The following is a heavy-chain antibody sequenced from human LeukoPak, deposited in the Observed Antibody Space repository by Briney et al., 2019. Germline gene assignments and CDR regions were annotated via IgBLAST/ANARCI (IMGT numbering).Heavy chain of an antibody. CDR1: GFTFSSYW. Sequence: PGGSLRLSCAASGFTFSSYWVSWVRQAPGKGLEWVANIKQDGSEKYYVDSVKGRFTISRDNAKNSLFLRMNSLRAEDTAVYYCVRVLAATPAFDYWGRGTLVTVSS. CDR3: VRVLAATPAFDY. CDR2: IKQDGSEK. J-gene: IGHJ4*02. D-gene: IGHD2-15*01. V-gene: IGHV3-7*04.